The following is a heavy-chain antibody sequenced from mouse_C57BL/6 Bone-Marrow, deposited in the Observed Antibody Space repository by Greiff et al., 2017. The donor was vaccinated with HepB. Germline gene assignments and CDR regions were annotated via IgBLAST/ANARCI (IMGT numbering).Heavy chain of an antibody. CDR2: IWSGGST. Sequence: QVQLQQSGPGLVQPSQSLSITCTVSGFSLTSYGVHWVRQSPGKGLEWLGVIWSGGSTDYNAAFISRLSISKDNSKSKVFFKMNSLQADDTAIYYFARTGWFAYWGQGTLVTVSA. CDR1: GFSLTSYG. CDR3: ARTGWFAY. J-gene: IGHJ3*01. D-gene: IGHD4-1*01. V-gene: IGHV2-2*01.